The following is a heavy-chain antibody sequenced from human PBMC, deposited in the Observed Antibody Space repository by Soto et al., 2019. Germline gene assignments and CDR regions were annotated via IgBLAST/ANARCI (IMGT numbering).Heavy chain of an antibody. V-gene: IGHV3-23*01. CDR1: GFTFSSYA. CDR2: ISGSGGST. J-gene: IGHJ6*02. D-gene: IGHD2-21*02. Sequence: EVQMLESGGGLVQPGGSLRLSCAASGFTFSSYAMSWVRRAPGKGMEWVSAISGSGGSTYYADSVKGLFTISRDNSKNALYLHMNSLRAEDTAVYYCAKASTYCGGDCYSLYYGMDVWCQGSTVTVS. CDR3: AKASTYCGGDCYSLYYGMDV.